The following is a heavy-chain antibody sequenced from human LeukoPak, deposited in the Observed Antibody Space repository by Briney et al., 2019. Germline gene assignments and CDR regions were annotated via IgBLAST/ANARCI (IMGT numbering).Heavy chain of an antibody. V-gene: IGHV4-31*03. CDR2: IYYSGST. Sequence: PSQTLSLTCTVSGGSISSGGYYWIWIRQHPGKGLEWIGYIYYSGSTYYNPSLKSRVTISVDTSKNQFSLKLSSVTAADTAVYYCARGGGRGPALRHYFDYWGQRTLVTVSS. J-gene: IGHJ4*02. CDR3: ARGGGRGPALRHYFDY. D-gene: IGHD2-15*01. CDR1: GGSISSGGYY.